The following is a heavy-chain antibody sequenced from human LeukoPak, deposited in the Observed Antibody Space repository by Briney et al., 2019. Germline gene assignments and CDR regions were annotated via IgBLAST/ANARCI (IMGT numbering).Heavy chain of an antibody. V-gene: IGHV4-59*01. J-gene: IGHJ4*02. CDR3: ARGLVVVPAAMSV. D-gene: IGHD2-2*01. Sequence: SETLSLTCTVSGGSISSYYRSWIRQPPGKGLEWIGYIYYSGSTNYNPSLKSRVTISVDTSKNQFSLKLSFVTAADTAVYYCARGLVVVPAAMSVWGQGTLVTVSS. CDR1: GGSISSYY. CDR2: IYYSGST.